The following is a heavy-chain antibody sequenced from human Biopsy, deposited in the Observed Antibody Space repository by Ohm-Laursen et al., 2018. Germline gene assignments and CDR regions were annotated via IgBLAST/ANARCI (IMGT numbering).Heavy chain of an antibody. CDR2: ISPYNGDT. CDR3: ATDLFGRRFTGYLVDY. D-gene: IGHD5-12*01. V-gene: IGHV1-18*01. J-gene: IGHJ4*02. CDR1: GYTFNRNG. Sequence: AATVKISCKASGYTFNRNGISWVRQAPGQGLEWMGWISPYNGDTNYAEKFQGRVTMTTDTSTTTAYMELRSLRSDDTAVYFCATDLFGRRFTGYLVDYWGQGTLVSVSS.